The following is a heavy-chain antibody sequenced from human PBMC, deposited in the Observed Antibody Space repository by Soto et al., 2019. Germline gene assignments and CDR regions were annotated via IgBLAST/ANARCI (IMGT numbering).Heavy chain of an antibody. V-gene: IGHV3-23*01. CDR3: AKTSSLFDY. Sequence: EVQLLESGGGLVQPGGSLRLSCAASGVTFSNYAMSWVRQAPGKGLVWVSSISKSGGGTYYADSVKGRFTISRDNSKNTLYVQMNSLKAVDAAVYSCAKTSSLFDYGGQGTLVTVSS. J-gene: IGHJ4*02. D-gene: IGHD6-13*01. CDR1: GVTFSNYA. CDR2: ISKSGGGT.